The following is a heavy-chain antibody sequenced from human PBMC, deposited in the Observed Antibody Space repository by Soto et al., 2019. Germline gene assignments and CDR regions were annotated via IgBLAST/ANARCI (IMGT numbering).Heavy chain of an antibody. V-gene: IGHV3-23*01. Sequence: VHLLESGGGLVQPGGSLRLSCAASGFTFSSYAMNWVRQAPGMGLEWVSTISGSGGRTYYADSVKGRFTISRDNSKNTLYLQMNSLRAEDTAVYYCAKNIGGNYYFDYWGQGTLVTVSS. J-gene: IGHJ4*02. CDR3: AKNIGGNYYFDY. CDR2: ISGSGGRT. D-gene: IGHD1-26*01. CDR1: GFTFSSYA.